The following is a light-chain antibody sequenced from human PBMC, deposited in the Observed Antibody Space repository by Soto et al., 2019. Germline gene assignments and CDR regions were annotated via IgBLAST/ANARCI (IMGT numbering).Light chain of an antibody. V-gene: IGLV1-40*01. CDR3: QSYDSSLSGYVV. J-gene: IGLJ2*01. CDR1: SSNIGAGND. Sequence: QSVLTQPPSVSGAPGQRVTISCTGSSSNIGAGNDVHWYQQHPGTAPKLLIYGNSNRPSGVPDRFSGSKSGTSASLAITGLQAEDEADYYCQSYDSSLSGYVVFGGGTKLTVL. CDR2: GNS.